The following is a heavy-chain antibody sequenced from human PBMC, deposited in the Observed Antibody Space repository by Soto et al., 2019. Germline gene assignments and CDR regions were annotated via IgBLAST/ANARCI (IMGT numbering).Heavy chain of an antibody. CDR3: AREAIAAEPTHFDY. CDR2: INPNSGGT. V-gene: IGHV1-2*04. J-gene: IGHJ4*02. CDR1: GYTFTGYY. Sequence: ASVKVSCKASGYTFTGYYMHWVRQAPGQGLEWMGWINPNSGGTNYAQKFQGWVTMTRDTSISTAYMELSRLRSDHTAVYYCAREAIAAEPTHFDYWGQGTLVTVSS. D-gene: IGHD6-13*01.